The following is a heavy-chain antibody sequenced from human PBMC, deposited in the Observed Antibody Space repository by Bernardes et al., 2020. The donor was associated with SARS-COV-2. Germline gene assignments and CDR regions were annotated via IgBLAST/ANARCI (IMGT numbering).Heavy chain of an antibody. CDR2: IYSGGST. V-gene: IGHV3-66*02. CDR1: VFTVSSNY. D-gene: IGHD6-19*01. CDR3: ARGGESSGWFEWFDP. Sequence: GGSLRLSCAASVFTVSSNYMSWVRQAPGKGLELVSVIYSGGSTYYADSVKGRFTISRDNSKNTLYLQMNSLRAEDTAVYYCARGGESSGWFEWFDPWGQGTLVTVSS. J-gene: IGHJ5*02.